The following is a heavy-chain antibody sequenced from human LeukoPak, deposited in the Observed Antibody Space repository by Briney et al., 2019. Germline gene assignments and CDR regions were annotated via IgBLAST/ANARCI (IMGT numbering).Heavy chain of an antibody. CDR1: GGSISSYY. J-gene: IGHJ6*03. V-gene: IGHV4-4*09. CDR2: IYTSGST. Sequence: SETLSLTCTVSGGSISSYYWSWIRQPPGKGLEWTGYIYTSGSTNHNPSLKSRVTISVDTSKNQFSLKLSSVTAADTAVYYCARSSSSSQYYYYYYYMDVWGKGTTVTVSS. D-gene: IGHD6-6*01. CDR3: ARSSSSSQYYYYYYYMDV.